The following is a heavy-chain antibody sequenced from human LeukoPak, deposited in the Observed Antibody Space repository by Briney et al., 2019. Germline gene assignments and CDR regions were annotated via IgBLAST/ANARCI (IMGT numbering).Heavy chain of an antibody. Sequence: SETLSLTCAVSGASISSGGYSWSWIRQPPGKGLEWIGYIYHSGSTYYNPSLKSRVTISVDRSKNQFSLKLSSVTAADTAVYYCARVPRSYYYYYYMDVWGKGTTVTVSS. CDR1: GASISSGGYS. CDR3: ARVPRSYYYYYYMDV. CDR2: IYHSGST. V-gene: IGHV4-30-2*01. J-gene: IGHJ6*03.